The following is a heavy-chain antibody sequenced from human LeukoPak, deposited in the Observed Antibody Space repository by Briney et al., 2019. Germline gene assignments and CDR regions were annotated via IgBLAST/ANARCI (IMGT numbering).Heavy chain of an antibody. J-gene: IGHJ5*02. V-gene: IGHV4-31*03. CDR2: IYYSGST. D-gene: IGHD3-10*01. CDR1: GGSISSGGYY. Sequence: SETLSLTCTVSGGSISSGGYYWSWIRQHPGKGLEWIGYIYYSGSTYYNPSLKSRVTISVDTSKNQFSLKLSSVTAADTAVYYCARDCGSGGYYNFGWFDPWGQGTLVTVSS. CDR3: ARDCGSGGYYNFGWFDP.